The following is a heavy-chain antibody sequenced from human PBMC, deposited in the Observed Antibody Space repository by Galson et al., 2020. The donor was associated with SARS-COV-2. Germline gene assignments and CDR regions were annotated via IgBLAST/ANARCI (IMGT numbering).Heavy chain of an antibody. V-gene: IGHV3-7*01. CDR2: INQDGSEK. CDR3: ARDPIHPYGSGSYYLT. D-gene: IGHD3-10*01. Sequence: QLGESLKISCTASGFTFSNYWMTWVRQAPGKGLEWVANINQDGSEKNCVDSVKGRFTVSRDNAKNSLYLQMNSLRAEDTAVYYCARDPIHPYGSGSYYLTWDQGILVTVSS. CDR1: GFTFSNYW. J-gene: IGHJ5*02.